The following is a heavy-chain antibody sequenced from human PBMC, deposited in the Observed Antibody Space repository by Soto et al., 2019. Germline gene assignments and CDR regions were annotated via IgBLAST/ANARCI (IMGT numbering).Heavy chain of an antibody. CDR3: ARDTDTPYCSSTSCLSFDY. CDR2: IIPIFGTA. Sequence: GASVKVSCKASGGTFSSYAISWVRQAPGQGLEWMGGIIPIFGTANYAQKFQGRVTITADESTSTAYMELSSLRSEDTAVYYCARDTDTPYCSSTSCLSFDYWGQGTLVTVS. V-gene: IGHV1-69*13. D-gene: IGHD2-2*01. J-gene: IGHJ4*02. CDR1: GGTFSSYA.